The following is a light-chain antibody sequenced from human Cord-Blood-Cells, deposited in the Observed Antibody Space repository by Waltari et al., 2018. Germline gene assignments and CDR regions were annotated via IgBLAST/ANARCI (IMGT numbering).Light chain of an antibody. CDR1: VLATKY. CDR3: YSAADNNWV. J-gene: IGLJ3*02. V-gene: IGLV3-27*01. CDR2: KDS. Sequence: SYELTQPSSVLVSPGQTARITCSGDVLATKYARWFQQKPGQAPVLVIYKDSERPSGIPERFSGSSSGTTVTLTISGAQVEDEADYYCYSAADNNWVFGGGTKLTVL.